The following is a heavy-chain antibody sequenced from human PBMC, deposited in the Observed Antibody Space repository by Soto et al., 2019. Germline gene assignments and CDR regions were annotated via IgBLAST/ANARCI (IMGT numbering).Heavy chain of an antibody. D-gene: IGHD3-10*01. CDR2: ISSSSSTI. Sequence: GESLKISCAASGFTFSSYSMNWVRQAPGKGLEWVSYISSSSSTIYYADSVKGRFTISRDNAKNSLYLQMNSLRAEDTAVYYCARDPETYGSGSYYFDYWGQGTLVTVSS. CDR1: GFTFSSYS. CDR3: ARDPETYGSGSYYFDY. V-gene: IGHV3-48*01. J-gene: IGHJ4*02.